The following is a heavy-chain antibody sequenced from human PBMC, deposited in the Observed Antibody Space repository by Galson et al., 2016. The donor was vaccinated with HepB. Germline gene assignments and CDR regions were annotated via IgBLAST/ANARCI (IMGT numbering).Heavy chain of an antibody. J-gene: IGHJ4*02. V-gene: IGHV1-46*01. CDR3: ARVTLRGVTLEFLDF. CDR2: INPGGGST. Sequence: SVKVSCKASGYTFSSYYIHWVRQAPGQGLEWMGIINPGGGSTSYVQKFQGRVTMTRDTSTSTVYVELGRLRSEDTAVYFCARVTLRGVTLEFLDFWGQGTLVTVSS. D-gene: IGHD3-10*01. CDR1: GYTFSSYY.